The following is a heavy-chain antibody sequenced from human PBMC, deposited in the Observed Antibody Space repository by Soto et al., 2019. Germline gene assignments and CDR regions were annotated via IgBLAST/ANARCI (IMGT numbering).Heavy chain of an antibody. CDR2: IIPILGIA. V-gene: IGHV1-69*02. Sequence: SVKVSCKASGGTFSSYTISWVRQAPGQGLEWMGRIIPILGIANYAQRFQGRVTITADKSTSTAYMELSSLRSEDTAVYYCARTVYCSGGSCYSGYYYYMDVWGKGTTVTVSS. CDR1: GGTFSSYT. J-gene: IGHJ6*03. D-gene: IGHD2-15*01. CDR3: ARTVYCSGGSCYSGYYYYMDV.